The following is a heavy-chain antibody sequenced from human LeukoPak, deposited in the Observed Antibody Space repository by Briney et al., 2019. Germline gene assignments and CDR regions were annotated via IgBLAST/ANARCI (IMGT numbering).Heavy chain of an antibody. Sequence: GGSLRLSCAASGFTVSSNYMSWVRQAPGKGLEWVSVIYSGGSTYYADSVKGRFTISRDNSKNTVYLQMNSLRAEDTAVYYCARAGGAFGGVIVEDAFDIWGQGTMVIVSS. CDR1: GFTVSSNY. CDR3: ARAGGAFGGVIVEDAFDI. V-gene: IGHV3-53*01. D-gene: IGHD3-16*02. J-gene: IGHJ3*02. CDR2: IYSGGST.